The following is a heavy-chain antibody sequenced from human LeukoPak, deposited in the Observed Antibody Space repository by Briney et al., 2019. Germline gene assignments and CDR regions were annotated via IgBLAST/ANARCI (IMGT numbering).Heavy chain of an antibody. V-gene: IGHV1-69*13. D-gene: IGHD6-19*01. CDR2: IIPIFGTA. J-gene: IGHJ4*02. Sequence: ASVKVSCKASGGTFISYAISWVRQAPGQGLEWMGGIIPIFGTANYAQKFQGRVTITADESTSTAYMELSSLRSEDTAVYYCARDLEGIAVAGTNYWGQGTLVTVSS. CDR3: ARDLEGIAVAGTNY. CDR1: GGTFISYA.